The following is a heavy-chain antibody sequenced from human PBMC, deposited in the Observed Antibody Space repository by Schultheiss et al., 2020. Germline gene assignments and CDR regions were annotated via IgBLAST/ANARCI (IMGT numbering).Heavy chain of an antibody. V-gene: IGHV4-61*02. CDR1: GGSISSSSYY. CDR2: IYTSGST. CDR3: ARGPHIYYYYMDV. J-gene: IGHJ6*03. Sequence: SETLSLTCTVSGGSISSSSYYWGWIRQPAGKGLEWIGRIYTSGSTNYNPSLKSRVTMSMHTSMNQVSLKLSSVTAADTAVYYCARGPHIYYYYMDVWGKGTTVTVSS.